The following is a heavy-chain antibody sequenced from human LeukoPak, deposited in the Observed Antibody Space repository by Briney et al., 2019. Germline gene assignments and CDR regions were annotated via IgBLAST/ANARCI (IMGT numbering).Heavy chain of an antibody. CDR3: SLLLLWFGELYYNGMDV. D-gene: IGHD3-10*01. V-gene: IGHV3-23*01. J-gene: IGHJ6*04. Sequence: GGSLRLSCAASGFTFSSYAMSWVRQAPGKGLGWVSAIIGSGGSTYYADSVKGRFTISRDNSKNTLYLQMNSLRAEDTAVYYCSLLLLWFGELYYNGMDVWGKGTTVTVSS. CDR1: GFTFSSYA. CDR2: IIGSGGST.